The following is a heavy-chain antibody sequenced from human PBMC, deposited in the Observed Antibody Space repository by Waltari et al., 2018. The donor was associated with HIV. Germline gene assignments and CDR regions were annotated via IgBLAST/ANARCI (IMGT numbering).Heavy chain of an antibody. J-gene: IGHJ5*02. CDR3: AKDYFVVVTAAGPFDP. V-gene: IGHV3-30*18. D-gene: IGHD2-21*02. CDR1: VFGFGSEG. Sequence: QVTLVESGGGVVQPGGYLRVSCAASVFGFGSEGLHWVRQAPGKGLEWVAVISYDGSNKYYADSVKGRFTISRDNSKNTLYLQMNSLRAEDTAVYYCAKDYFVVVTAAGPFDPWGQGTLVTVSS. CDR2: ISYDGSNK.